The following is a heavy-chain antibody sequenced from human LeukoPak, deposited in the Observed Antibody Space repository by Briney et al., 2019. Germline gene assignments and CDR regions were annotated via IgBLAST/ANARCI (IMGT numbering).Heavy chain of an antibody. V-gene: IGHV3-23*01. CDR2: ISGSGGST. J-gene: IGHJ5*02. Sequence: QPGGSLRLSCAASGFTFSSYAMSWVRQAPGKGLEWVSAISGSGGSTYYADSVKGRFTISRDNSKNTLYLQMNSLRAEDTAVYYCANFDRGWKYQLLYPLPNWFDPWGQGTLVSVSS. CDR1: GFTFSSYA. D-gene: IGHD2-2*02. CDR3: ANFDRGWKYQLLYPLPNWFDP.